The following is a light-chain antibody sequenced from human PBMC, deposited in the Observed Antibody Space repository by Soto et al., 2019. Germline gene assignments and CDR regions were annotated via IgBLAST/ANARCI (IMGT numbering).Light chain of an antibody. J-gene: IGKJ5*01. CDR1: QSISSY. CDR2: AAS. CDR3: QQLYTLPFT. Sequence: DFQLTQFPSFLPAPVGDRVTITCRASQSISSYLAWYQQKPGKAPKLLIYAASTLQSGVPSRFSGSGSGTEFTLTISGLLPEDFAAYHCQQLYTLPFTFGQGTRLEIK. V-gene: IGKV1-9*01.